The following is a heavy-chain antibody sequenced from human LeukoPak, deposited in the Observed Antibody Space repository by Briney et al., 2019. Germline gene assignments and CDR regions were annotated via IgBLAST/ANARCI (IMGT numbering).Heavy chain of an antibody. D-gene: IGHD2-21*02. J-gene: IGHJ3*02. CDR2: ISVSGDTK. V-gene: IGHV3-23*01. Sequence: GGSLRLSCGASVFTFSRYAMSGVRHAPGKGRECGSVISVSGDTKNYADSVKGRFTICRDNSKNTLYLQMKSLRAEGTGVYYCARDGPYCGGDCDADAFDIWGQGTMVTVSS. CDR3: ARDGPYCGGDCDADAFDI. CDR1: VFTFSRYA.